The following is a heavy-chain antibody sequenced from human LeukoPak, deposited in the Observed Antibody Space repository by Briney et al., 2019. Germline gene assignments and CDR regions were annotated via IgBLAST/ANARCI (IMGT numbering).Heavy chain of an antibody. Sequence: PGGSLRLSCVASGFSFERHSMNWVRQVPGRGLEWVSSIATGTGSVSTFTFYADSVKGRFTISRDNAKKSLYLEMNSLRVEDTAIYYCARGYYGSGSPLDYWGQGTLVTVSS. CDR3: ARGYYGSGSPLDY. V-gene: IGHV3-21*01. D-gene: IGHD3-10*01. CDR2: IATGTGSVSTFT. J-gene: IGHJ4*02. CDR1: GFSFERHS.